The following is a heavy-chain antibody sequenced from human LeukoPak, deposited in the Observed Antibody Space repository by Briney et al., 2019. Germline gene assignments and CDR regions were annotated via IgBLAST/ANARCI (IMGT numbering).Heavy chain of an antibody. J-gene: IGHJ4*02. Sequence: GGSLRLSCAASGFTFSSYWMSWVRQAPGKGLEWVANIKQDGSEKYYVDSVKGRFTISRDNAKNSLYLQMNSLGAEDTAVYYCARAAHYDFWSGPPDYWGQGTLVTVSS. CDR3: ARAAHYDFWSGPPDY. CDR2: IKQDGSEK. V-gene: IGHV3-7*01. D-gene: IGHD3-3*01. CDR1: GFTFSSYW.